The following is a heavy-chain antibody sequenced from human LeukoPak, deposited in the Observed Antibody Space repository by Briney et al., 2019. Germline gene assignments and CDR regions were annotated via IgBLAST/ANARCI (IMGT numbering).Heavy chain of an antibody. Sequence: GGSLRLSCAASGFTFSSYAMSWVRQAPGKGLEWVSAISGSGGSTYYVDSVKGRFTISRDNSKNTLYLQMNSLRAEDTAVYYCAKYVDGDYIFYYYYGMDVWGQGTTVTVSS. J-gene: IGHJ6*02. V-gene: IGHV3-23*01. CDR3: AKYVDGDYIFYYYYGMDV. D-gene: IGHD4-17*01. CDR2: ISGSGGST. CDR1: GFTFSSYA.